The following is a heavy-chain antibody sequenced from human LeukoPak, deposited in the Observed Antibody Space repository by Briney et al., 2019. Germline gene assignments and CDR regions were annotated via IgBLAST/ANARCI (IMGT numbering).Heavy chain of an antibody. CDR2: IAPADDS. Sequence: GGSLRLSCEASGFTFSTYDMHWVRQAAGQPLEWVSGIAPADDSYYADSVKGRFTISREDAKNSLYLQMNNLTPGDTAVYYCARGGYRSSSPGIDSWGQGTLVIVST. CDR1: GFTFSTYD. V-gene: IGHV3-13*01. J-gene: IGHJ5*01. D-gene: IGHD6-13*01. CDR3: ARGGYRSSSPGIDS.